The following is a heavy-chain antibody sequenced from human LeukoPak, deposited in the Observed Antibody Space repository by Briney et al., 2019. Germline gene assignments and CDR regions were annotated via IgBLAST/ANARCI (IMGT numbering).Heavy chain of an antibody. V-gene: IGHV3-23*01. J-gene: IGHJ2*01. CDR1: EFTFSSYA. CDR3: ANPPGYFDL. CDR2: ITSSGDST. Sequence: PGWSLTLSFVASEFTFSSYAMSWVRQPAGKELEGVSGITSSGDSTYYTDSVKGRFSNSRDNSKNTLYLQMNSLSGEDSAVYYCANPPGYFDLWGRGTMVTVCS.